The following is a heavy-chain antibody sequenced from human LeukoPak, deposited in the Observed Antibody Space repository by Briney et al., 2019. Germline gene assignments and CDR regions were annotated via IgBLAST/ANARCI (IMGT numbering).Heavy chain of an antibody. J-gene: IGHJ5*02. CDR1: GYTFTGYY. Sequence: ASVKVSCKASGYTFTGYYMHWVRQAPGQGLEWMGWINPNSGGTNYAQKFQGRVTMTRDTSISTAYMELSRLRSDDTAVYYCAREFMSYHVSPVENWFDPWGQGTLVTVSS. CDR2: INPNSGGT. V-gene: IGHV1-2*02. D-gene: IGHD2-21*01. CDR3: AREFMSYHVSPVENWFDP.